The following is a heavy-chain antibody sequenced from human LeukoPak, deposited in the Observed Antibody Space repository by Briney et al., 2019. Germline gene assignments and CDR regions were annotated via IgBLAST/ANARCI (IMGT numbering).Heavy chain of an antibody. V-gene: IGHV3-33*08. J-gene: IGHJ4*02. CDR1: GFIFSTYG. CDR2: IWDDGSNK. D-gene: IGHD3-16*01. Sequence: PGGSLRLSCAASGFIFSTYGMHWVRQAPGKGLEWVAVIWDDGSNKNYADSVKGRVTISRDNSQNTLHLQMNSLRAEDTAIYYCVRDGGRYSFDYWGQGTLVTVSS. CDR3: VRDGGRYSFDY.